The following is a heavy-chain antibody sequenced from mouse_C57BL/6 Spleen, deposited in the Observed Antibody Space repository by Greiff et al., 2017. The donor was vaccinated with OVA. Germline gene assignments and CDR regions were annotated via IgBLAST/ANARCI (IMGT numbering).Heavy chain of an antibody. J-gene: IGHJ3*01. V-gene: IGHV3-6*01. Sequence: EVKLMESGPGLVKPSQSLSLTCSVTGYSITSGYYWNWIRQFPGNKLEWMGYISYDGSNNYNPSLKNRISITRDTSKNQFFLTLNSVTTEDTATYYCAREDYGSSFAYWGQGTLVTVSA. CDR1: GYSITSGYY. CDR2: ISYDGSN. CDR3: AREDYGSSFAY. D-gene: IGHD1-1*01.